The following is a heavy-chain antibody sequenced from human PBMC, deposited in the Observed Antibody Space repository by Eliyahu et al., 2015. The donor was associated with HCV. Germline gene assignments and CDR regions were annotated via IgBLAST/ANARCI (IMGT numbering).Heavy chain of an antibody. CDR2: IYYSGST. Sequence: QLQLQESGPGLVKPSETLSLTCTVSGXSISSSSYYWGWIRQPPGKGLEWIGSIYYSGSTYYNPSLKSRVTISVDTSKNQFSLKLSSVTAADTAVYYCSRVANYYYGMDVWGQGTTVTVSS. CDR1: GXSISSSSYY. V-gene: IGHV4-39*01. J-gene: IGHJ6*02. CDR3: SRVANYYYGMDV.